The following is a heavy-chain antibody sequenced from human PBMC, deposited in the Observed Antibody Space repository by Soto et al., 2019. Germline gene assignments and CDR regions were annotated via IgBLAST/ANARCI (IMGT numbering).Heavy chain of an antibody. CDR3: AKDGRNGYNLFY. CDR2: IYHSGST. V-gene: IGHV4-4*02. D-gene: IGHD5-12*01. CDR1: GDSISSGGW. Sequence: QVQLQESGPGVVKPSGTLSLTCAVSGDSISSGGWWSWVRQPPGKGLEWIGEIYHSGSTNYNPSLKSRVTILVDMSKNHFSLSLNSVNVADTAIYYCAKDGRNGYNLFYWGQGTRVTVSS. J-gene: IGHJ4*02.